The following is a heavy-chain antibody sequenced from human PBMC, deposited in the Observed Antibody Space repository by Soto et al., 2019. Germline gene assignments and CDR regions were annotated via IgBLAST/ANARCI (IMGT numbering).Heavy chain of an antibody. Sequence: SETLSLTCGVSGGTVASSHWWSWVRQSPGGGLEWIGNVYHTGDTNFNPSLQSRVTISVDKSNSQFSLRLNSLTAADTAVYFCAREIVTAGGNNYFDPWGPGTLVTVSS. V-gene: IGHV4-4*02. CDR1: GGTVASSHW. CDR2: VYHTGDT. D-gene: IGHD2-21*02. CDR3: AREIVTAGGNNYFDP. J-gene: IGHJ5*02.